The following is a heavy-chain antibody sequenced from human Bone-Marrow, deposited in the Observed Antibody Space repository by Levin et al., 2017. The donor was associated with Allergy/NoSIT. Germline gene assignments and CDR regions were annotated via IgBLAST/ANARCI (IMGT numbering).Heavy chain of an antibody. D-gene: IGHD1-1*01. J-gene: IGHJ4*02. CDR2: IYSVGST. CDR1: GITVGNNY. V-gene: IGHV3-66*01. CDR3: VRDANGIY. Sequence: GGSLRLSCAASGITVGNNYMSWVRQTPGKRLEWVAVIYSVGSTYYADSVKGRFTISRDSVKNTVYLQMNNLRGEDTAVYYCVRDANGIYWGQGTLVTVSS.